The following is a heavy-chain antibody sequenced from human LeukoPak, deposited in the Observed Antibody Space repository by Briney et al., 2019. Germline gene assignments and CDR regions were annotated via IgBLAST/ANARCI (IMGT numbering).Heavy chain of an antibody. CDR2: INWNGGST. Sequence: GSLRLSCVASGFRFDDYGMSWVRQAPGKGLEWVSGINWNGGSTGYADSVKGRFTISRDNAKNSLYLRMNSLRAEGTALYYCARGGSTGWYSFDYWGQGTLVTVSS. CDR1: GFRFDDYG. V-gene: IGHV3-20*04. CDR3: ARGGSTGWYSFDY. D-gene: IGHD6-19*01. J-gene: IGHJ4*02.